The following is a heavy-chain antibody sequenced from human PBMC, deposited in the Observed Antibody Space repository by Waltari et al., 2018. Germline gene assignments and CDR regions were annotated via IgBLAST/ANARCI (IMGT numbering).Heavy chain of an antibody. Sequence: EVQLVESGGALVQPGGSLRLSCVVSGFTFTNFAMTWVRQAPGKGLEWVSAISNTGGSTYYADSVKGRFTISRDNSDNTLNLQMHSLRADDTAIYYCVKDMSHGGWLTAVGSWGQGTLVTVSS. V-gene: IGHV3-23*04. CDR2: ISNTGGST. D-gene: IGHD6-19*01. CDR1: GFTFTNFA. CDR3: VKDMSHGGWLTAVGS. J-gene: IGHJ4*02.